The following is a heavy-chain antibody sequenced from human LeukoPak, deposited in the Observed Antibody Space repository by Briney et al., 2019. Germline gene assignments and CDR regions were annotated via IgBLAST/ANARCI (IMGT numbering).Heavy chain of an antibody. V-gene: IGHV1-2*02. CDR1: GYTFTGYY. CDR3: ASELGYCSSTSCYSSYFFDY. D-gene: IGHD2-2*01. Sequence: ASVKVSCKASGYTFTGYYMHWVRQAPGQGLEWMGWINPNSGGTNYAQKFQGRVTMTRDTSISTAYMELSRLRSDDTAVYYCASELGYCSSTSCYSSYFFDYWGQGTLVTVS. J-gene: IGHJ4*02. CDR2: INPNSGGT.